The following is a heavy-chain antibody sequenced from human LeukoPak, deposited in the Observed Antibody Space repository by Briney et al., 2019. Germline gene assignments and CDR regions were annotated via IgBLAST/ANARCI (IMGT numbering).Heavy chain of an antibody. D-gene: IGHD3-10*01. Sequence: PGGSLRLSCAASGFTFSNYGMHWVRQAPGRGLEWVALIWYDGSNKYYADSVKGRFTISRDNSKNTLYLQMNSLRAEDTAVYYCTTEWYYRARDWGQGTLVTVSS. J-gene: IGHJ4*02. CDR2: IWYDGSNK. CDR3: TTEWYYRARD. CDR1: GFTFSNYG. V-gene: IGHV3-33*01.